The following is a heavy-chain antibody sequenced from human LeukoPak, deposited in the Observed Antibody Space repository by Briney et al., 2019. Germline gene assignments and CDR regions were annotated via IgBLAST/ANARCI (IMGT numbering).Heavy chain of an antibody. CDR2: IYHSGGT. J-gene: IGHJ4*02. CDR3: ARHSLNYYGSGSYLDY. CDR1: GYSISSGYY. Sequence: PSESLSLTCAVSGYSISSGYYWGCIRQPPGKGLWGGGSIYHSGGTYYNPSLKSRVTISVDTSKNQFSLKLSSVAAADTAVYYGARHSLNYYGSGSYLDYWGQGTLVTVSS. D-gene: IGHD3-10*01. V-gene: IGHV4-38-2*01.